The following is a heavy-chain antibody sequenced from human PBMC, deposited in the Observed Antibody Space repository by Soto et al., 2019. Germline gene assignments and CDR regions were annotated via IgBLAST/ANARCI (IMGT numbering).Heavy chain of an antibody. CDR2: IYHTGNA. J-gene: IGHJ5*02. CDR3: SRDYFDSSDYTTNWFDP. V-gene: IGHV4-39*01. CDR1: GDSISNSRFY. Sequence: SETLSLTCSVSGDSISNSRFYWAWIRQPPGEGLEWIGSIYHTGNAYYNPSLKSRVTIFVDTSKNQFSLKLTSVTAADTALYFCSRDYFDSSDYTTNWFDPWGQGTLVTVSS. D-gene: IGHD3-22*01.